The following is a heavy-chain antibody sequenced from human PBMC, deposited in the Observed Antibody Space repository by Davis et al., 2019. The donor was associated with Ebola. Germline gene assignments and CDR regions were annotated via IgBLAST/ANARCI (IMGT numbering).Heavy chain of an antibody. D-gene: IGHD3-10*01. Sequence: SVKVSCKASGGTFNRFAFSWVRQAPGHGLEWMGEIIPRLDTTQYAQKFQGKVTITADEVTSTAYMGLERLRSEDTAVYFCARRQLGEFPVFDPWGQGTLVTVSS. J-gene: IGHJ5*02. CDR3: ARRQLGEFPVFDP. V-gene: IGHV1-69*13. CDR2: IIPRLDTT. CDR1: GGTFNRFA.